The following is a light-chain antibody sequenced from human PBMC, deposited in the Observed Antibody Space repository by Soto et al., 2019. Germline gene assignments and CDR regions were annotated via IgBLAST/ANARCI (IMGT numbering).Light chain of an antibody. CDR3: SSYTSINTVV. V-gene: IGLV2-14*03. J-gene: IGLJ3*02. CDR2: DVS. CDR1: SSDVGGYKY. Sequence: QSALTQPASVSGSPGQSITISCTGTSSDVGGYKYVFWYQQHPGKAPKLMIYDVSNRPSGVSNRFSGSKSGNTASLTISGLQAEDEADYYCSSYTSINTVVFGGGTKPPS.